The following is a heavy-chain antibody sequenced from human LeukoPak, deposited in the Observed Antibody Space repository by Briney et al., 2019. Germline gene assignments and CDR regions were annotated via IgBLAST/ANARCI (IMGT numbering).Heavy chain of an antibody. CDR3: ARGALDSSDFYFFDH. Sequence: PLETLSLTCTFSGGSISSYCWSWVRQPAGKGLEYIGHIFADGSTNYNPSLKSRVTMSVETSKNQFSLKVTSVTAADTAVYFCARGALDSSDFYFFDHWGQGTLLTVSS. CDR2: IFADGST. D-gene: IGHD3-22*01. J-gene: IGHJ4*02. CDR1: GGSISSYC. V-gene: IGHV4-4*07.